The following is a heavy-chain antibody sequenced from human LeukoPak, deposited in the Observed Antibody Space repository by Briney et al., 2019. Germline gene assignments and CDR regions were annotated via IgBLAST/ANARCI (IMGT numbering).Heavy chain of an antibody. Sequence: PGGSLRLSCVVSGFNLTKYWMSWVRQTPGKGLEWVASIKLYGNLDSVSETFYVDAVKGRFTISRDNTKNSLYLQMNSLRAEDTAVYYCASHTTVTTFARSDYWGQGTLVTVSS. CDR3: ASHTTVTTFARSDY. CDR2: IKLYGNLDSVSET. J-gene: IGHJ4*02. CDR1: GFNLTKYW. V-gene: IGHV3-7*01. D-gene: IGHD4-17*01.